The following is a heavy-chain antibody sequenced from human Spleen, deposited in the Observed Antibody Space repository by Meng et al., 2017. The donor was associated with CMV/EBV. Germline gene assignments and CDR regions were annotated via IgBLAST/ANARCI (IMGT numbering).Heavy chain of an antibody. CDR1: GYTFTSYD. CDR3: ARRGGRIVPAATDY. Sequence: ASVKVSCKASGYTFTSYDINWVRQATGQGLEWMGWMNPNSGNTGYAQKFQGRVTMTRNTSISTAYMELSSLRSEDTAVYYCARRGGRIVPAATDYWGQGTLVTVSS. V-gene: IGHV1-8*01. CDR2: MNPNSGNT. D-gene: IGHD2-2*01. J-gene: IGHJ4*02.